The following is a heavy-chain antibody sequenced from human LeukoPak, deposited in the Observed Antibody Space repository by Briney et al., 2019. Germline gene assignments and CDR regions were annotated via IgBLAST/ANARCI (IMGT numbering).Heavy chain of an antibody. CDR3: ARLFAGCPGGRCRAHFDY. V-gene: IGHV4-59*01. CDR2: IYYSGTN. J-gene: IGHJ4*02. Sequence: SETLSLTCSVSGDSISGNYWSWMRQPPGKGLEWIGYIYYSGTNNYNPSLKSRVTMSVDTSKNQFSLNLNSVTAADTAVYYCARLFAGCPGGRCRAHFDYWGQGTLVTVSS. CDR1: GDSISGNY. D-gene: IGHD2-15*01.